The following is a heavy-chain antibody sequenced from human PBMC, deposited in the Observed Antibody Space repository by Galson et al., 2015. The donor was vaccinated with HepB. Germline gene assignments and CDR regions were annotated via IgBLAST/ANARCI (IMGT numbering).Heavy chain of an antibody. CDR1: GYSISSVYY. D-gene: IGHD3-22*01. V-gene: IGHV4-38-2*02. CDR2: IYHSGST. CDR3: ARDRHYYDSSGYSVSNSDY. Sequence: ETLSLTCTVSGYSISSVYYWGWIRQPPGKGLEWIGNIYHSGSTYYNPSLKSRVTISVDTSKNQFSLKLRSVTAADTAVYYCARDRHYYDSSGYSVSNSDYWGQGTLVTVSS. J-gene: IGHJ4*02.